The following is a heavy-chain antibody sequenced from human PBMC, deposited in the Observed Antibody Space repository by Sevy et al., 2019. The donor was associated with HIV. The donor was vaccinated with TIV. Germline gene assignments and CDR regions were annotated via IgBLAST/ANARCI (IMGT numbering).Heavy chain of an antibody. CDR2: INPNTGVA. D-gene: IGHD5-12*01. J-gene: IGHJ3*02. CDR1: GYTFTGYY. V-gene: IGHV1-2*02. CDR3: ARDPGYTDFDWNDVLDM. Sequence: ASLKVSCKASGYTFTGYYLHWVRQAPGQGLEWMGWINPNTGVANYAQKFQGRVTMTRDTSISTAYMDLSRLKSDDTAVYYCARDPGYTDFDWNDVLDMWGQGTMVTVSS.